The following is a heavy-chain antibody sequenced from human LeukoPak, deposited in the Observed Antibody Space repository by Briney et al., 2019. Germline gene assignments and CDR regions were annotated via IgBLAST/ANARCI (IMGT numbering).Heavy chain of an antibody. CDR1: GFIFSSYA. Sequence: GRSLRLSCAASGFIFSSYALHWVRQAPGKGLEWVAVISYDGSNKYYADSAKGRFTISRDNSKNTLYLQMNSLRAEDTAVYYCARDGSSSWSPAGQLTDWGQGTLVTVSS. D-gene: IGHD6-13*01. CDR2: ISYDGSNK. CDR3: ARDGSSSWSPAGQLTD. V-gene: IGHV3-30*01. J-gene: IGHJ4*02.